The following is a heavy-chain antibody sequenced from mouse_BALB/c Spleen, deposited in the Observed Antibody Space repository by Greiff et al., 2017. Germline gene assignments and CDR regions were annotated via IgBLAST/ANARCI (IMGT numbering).Heavy chain of an antibody. CDR1: GYSFTGYF. Sequence: VQLKESGPELVKPGASVKISCKASGYSFTGYFMNWVMQSHGKSLEWIGRINPYNGDTFYNQKFKGKATLTVDKSSSTAHMELRSLASEDSAVYYCARSYPGYGSRYYYAMDYWGQGTSVTVSS. CDR3: ARSYPGYGSRYYYAMDY. J-gene: IGHJ4*01. CDR2: INPYNGDT. D-gene: IGHD1-1*01. V-gene: IGHV1-20*02.